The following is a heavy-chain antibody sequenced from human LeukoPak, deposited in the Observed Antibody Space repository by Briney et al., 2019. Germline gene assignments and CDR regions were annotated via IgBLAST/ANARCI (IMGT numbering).Heavy chain of an antibody. D-gene: IGHD5-12*01. V-gene: IGHV3-23*01. CDR3: ANSAGYSGYDFDY. J-gene: IGHJ4*02. CDR1: GFTFSSYD. Sequence: GGSLRLSCAASGFTFSSYDMHWVRQAPGKGLEWVSAISGSGGSTYYADSVKGRFTISRDNSKNTLYLQMNSLRAEDTAVYYCANSAGYSGYDFDYWGQGTLVTVSS. CDR2: ISGSGGST.